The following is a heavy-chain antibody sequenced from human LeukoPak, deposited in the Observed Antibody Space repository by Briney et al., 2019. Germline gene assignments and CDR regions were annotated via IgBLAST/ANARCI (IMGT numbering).Heavy chain of an antibody. CDR1: GYTFTSYA. CDR3: AREGGIAAAGTCWFDP. Sequence: ASVKVSRKASGYTFTSYAMHWVRQAPGQRLEWMGWINAGNGNTKYSQKFQGRVTITRDTSASTAYMELSSLRSEDTAVYYCAREGGIAAAGTCWFDPWGQGTLVTVSS. J-gene: IGHJ5*02. D-gene: IGHD6-13*01. V-gene: IGHV1-3*01. CDR2: INAGNGNT.